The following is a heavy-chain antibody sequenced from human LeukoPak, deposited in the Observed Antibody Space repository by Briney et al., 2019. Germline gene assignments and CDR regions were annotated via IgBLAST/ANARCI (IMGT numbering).Heavy chain of an antibody. D-gene: IGHD1-1*01. CDR3: ARLEEIYTIDY. CDR2: IYYSGST. J-gene: IGHJ4*02. Sequence: PSETLSLTCTVSGGSISSYYWSWIRQPPGKGLEWIGSIYYSGSTYYNPSLKSRVTISVDTSKNQFSLKLSSVTAADTAVYYCARLEEIYTIDYWGQGTLVTVSS. CDR1: GGSISSYY. V-gene: IGHV4-59*05.